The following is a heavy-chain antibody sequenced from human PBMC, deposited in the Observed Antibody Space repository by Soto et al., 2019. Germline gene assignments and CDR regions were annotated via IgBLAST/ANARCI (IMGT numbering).Heavy chain of an antibody. J-gene: IGHJ3*02. CDR2: SYYSGST. D-gene: IGHD4-17*01. V-gene: IGHV4-59*01. CDR3: ARDQAYGVGAFDI. Sequence: QVQLQESGPGLVKPSETLSLTCTVSGGSISSYYWSWIRQPPGKGLEWIGYSYYSGSTNYNPSLTSRDTTSQDTSKSPFSLKLSSVTAADTAVYYCARDQAYGVGAFDIWGQGTMVTVSS. CDR1: GGSISSYY.